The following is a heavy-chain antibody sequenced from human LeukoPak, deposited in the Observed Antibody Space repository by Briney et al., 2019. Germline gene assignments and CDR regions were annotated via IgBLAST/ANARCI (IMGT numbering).Heavy chain of an antibody. V-gene: IGHV3-23*01. CDR2: ISGSGGST. D-gene: IGHD1-26*01. J-gene: IGHJ4*02. CDR1: GFTFSSYA. Sequence: GGSLRLSCAASGFTFSSYAMSWVRQAPGKGLEWVSAISGSGGSTYYADSVKGRFTISRDNSKNTLYLQMNSLRAEDTAVYYCGKDQWELLIFDYWGQGTLVTVSS. CDR3: GKDQWELLIFDY.